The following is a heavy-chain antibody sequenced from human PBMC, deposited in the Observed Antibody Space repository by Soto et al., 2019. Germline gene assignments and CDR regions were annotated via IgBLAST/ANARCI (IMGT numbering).Heavy chain of an antibody. J-gene: IGHJ3*02. CDR1: GFTFSSYG. D-gene: IGHD6-13*01. Sequence: SGGSLRLSCAASGFTFSSYGMHWVRQAPGKGLEWVAVISYDGSNKYYADSVKGRFTISRDNSKNTLYLQMNSLRAEDTAVYYCAKGIQAAAGYDAFDIWGQGTMVTVSS. CDR2: ISYDGSNK. CDR3: AKGIQAAAGYDAFDI. V-gene: IGHV3-30*18.